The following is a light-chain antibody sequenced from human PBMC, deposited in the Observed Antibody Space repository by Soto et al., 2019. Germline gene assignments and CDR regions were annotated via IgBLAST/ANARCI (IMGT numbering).Light chain of an antibody. Sequence: NFMLTQPHSVSESPGKTVTISCTRSSGSIGSSYVQWYQQRPGSSPTTVIFEDNQRPTGVPVRFSGSIDSSSNSASLVISGLRTEVEADYSCQSYDTSNPLVFGGGTKLTVL. J-gene: IGLJ3*02. CDR3: QSYDTSNPLV. V-gene: IGLV6-57*01. CDR2: EDN. CDR1: SGSIGSSY.